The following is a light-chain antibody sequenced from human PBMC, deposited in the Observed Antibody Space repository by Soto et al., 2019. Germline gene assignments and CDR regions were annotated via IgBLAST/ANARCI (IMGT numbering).Light chain of an antibody. V-gene: IGKV3-20*01. J-gene: IGKJ1*01. Sequence: EIVLTQSPGILSLSPGERATLSCRASQSVSSPYLAWYQQKPGQAPRLLIYGTSSRATGIPDRFSGSGSGTDFTLTISRLEPEDFAVYYCQQYGSSPRTFGQGTKVEIK. CDR1: QSVSSPY. CDR2: GTS. CDR3: QQYGSSPRT.